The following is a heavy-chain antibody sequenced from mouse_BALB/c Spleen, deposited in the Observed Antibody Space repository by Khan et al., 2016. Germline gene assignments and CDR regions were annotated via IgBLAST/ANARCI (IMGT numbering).Heavy chain of an antibody. V-gene: IGHV1-7*01. CDR2: INPSTGYT. Sequence: QVQLKESGAELTKPGASVKMSCKASGYTFTDYWMHWVKQRPGQGLEWIEYINPSTGYTKYNQMFKDKATLTADKSSSTAYMQLSSLTSEDSAVYYCARWSYYYGSSYGWFAYWGQGTLVTVSA. D-gene: IGHD1-1*01. CDR3: ARWSYYYGSSYGWFAY. CDR1: GYTFTDYW. J-gene: IGHJ3*01.